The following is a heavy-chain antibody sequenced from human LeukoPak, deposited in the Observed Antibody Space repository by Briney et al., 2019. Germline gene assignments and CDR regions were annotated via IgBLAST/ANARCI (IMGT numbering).Heavy chain of an antibody. CDR2: ISGSGGST. CDR1: GFTFSSYA. Sequence: GGSLRLSCAASGFTFSSYAMSWVRQAPGKGLERVSAISGSGGSTYYADSVKGRFTISRDNSKNTLYLQMNSLRAEDTAVYYCAKSPVERYYFDYWGQGTLVTVSS. V-gene: IGHV3-23*01. CDR3: AKSPVERYYFDY. J-gene: IGHJ4*02.